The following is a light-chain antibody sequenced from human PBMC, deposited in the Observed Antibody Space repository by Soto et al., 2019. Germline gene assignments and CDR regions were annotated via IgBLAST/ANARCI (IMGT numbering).Light chain of an antibody. J-gene: IGLJ1*01. CDR1: SSDVGGSNY. V-gene: IGLV2-14*01. Sequence: QSVLIQPASVSGSPGQSITISCTGTSSDVGGSNYVSWYQHHPHRAPKLLIYEVSYRPSGVSNRFSGSKSGNTASLTISGLQAEDEADYYCSSYTSSHTYVFGSGTKLTVL. CDR2: EVS. CDR3: SSYTSSHTYV.